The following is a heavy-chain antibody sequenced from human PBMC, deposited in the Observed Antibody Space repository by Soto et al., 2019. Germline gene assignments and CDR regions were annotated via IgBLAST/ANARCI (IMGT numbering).Heavy chain of an antibody. V-gene: IGHV1-69*01. Sequence: QVQLVQSGAEVKTPGSSVKVSCKASGGPFSSYSIHWVRQAPGQGLEWMGEIITIFGTANYAQKFQGRVTITADESTSTAYMELSSLRSEDTAVYYCARDGGRHSGGIDYWGQGTLVTVSS. CDR3: ARDGGRHSGGIDY. CDR1: GGPFSSYS. CDR2: IITIFGTA. D-gene: IGHD1-26*01. J-gene: IGHJ4*02.